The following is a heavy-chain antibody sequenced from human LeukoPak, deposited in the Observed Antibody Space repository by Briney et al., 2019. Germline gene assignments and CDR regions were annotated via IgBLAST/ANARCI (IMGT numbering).Heavy chain of an antibody. CDR1: GFTFSSYS. D-gene: IGHD6-19*01. V-gene: IGHV3-21*01. J-gene: IGHJ4*02. CDR2: ISSSSSYI. CDR3: ARAPYSGWSIFDY. Sequence: KTGGSLRLSCAASGFTFSSYSMNWVRQAPGKGLEWVSSISSSSSYIYYADSVKGRFTISRDNAKNSLYLQMNSLRAEDTAVYYCARAPYSGWSIFDYWGQGTLVTVSS.